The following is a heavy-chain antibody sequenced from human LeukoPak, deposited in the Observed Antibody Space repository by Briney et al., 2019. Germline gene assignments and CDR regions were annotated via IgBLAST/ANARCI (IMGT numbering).Heavy chain of an antibody. D-gene: IGHD6-19*01. CDR3: AKTFIAVANPIDY. Sequence: PGGSLRLSCAASGFTFSSYAMSWVRQAPGKGLEWVSATSGSGDGTYYADSVKGRFTISKDNSRNTLYLQMNSLRAEDTAVYYCAKTFIAVANPIDYWGQGTLVTVSS. CDR2: TSGSGDGT. J-gene: IGHJ4*02. V-gene: IGHV3-23*01. CDR1: GFTFSSYA.